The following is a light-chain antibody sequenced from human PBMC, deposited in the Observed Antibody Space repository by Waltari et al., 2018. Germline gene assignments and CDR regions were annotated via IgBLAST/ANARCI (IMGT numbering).Light chain of an antibody. CDR3: QQYYRTPPT. CDR1: QSVLSSSNNKNS. J-gene: IGKJ2*01. Sequence: DVVMTQSQDSLAVSLGARATITCKSSQSVLSSSNNKNSVAWYQQKSGQPPTLLIYWASTRDSGVPDRFSGSGSGTDFTLTINSLQAEDVAVYYCQQYYRTPPTFGQGTKLEIK. CDR2: WAS. V-gene: IGKV4-1*01.